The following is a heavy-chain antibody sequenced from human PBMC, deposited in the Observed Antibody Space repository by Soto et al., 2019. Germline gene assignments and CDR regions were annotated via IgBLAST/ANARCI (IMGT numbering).Heavy chain of an antibody. CDR1: GGSISSGDYY. CDR3: ARGAADYDFWSGYLNFDY. CDR2: IYYSGST. Sequence: SETLSLTCTVSGGSISSGDYYWSWIRQPPGKGLEWIGYIYYSGSTYYNPSLKSRVTISVDTSKNQFSLKLSSVTAADTAVYYCARGAADYDFWSGYLNFDYWGQGTLVTVSS. J-gene: IGHJ4*02. D-gene: IGHD3-3*01. V-gene: IGHV4-30-4*01.